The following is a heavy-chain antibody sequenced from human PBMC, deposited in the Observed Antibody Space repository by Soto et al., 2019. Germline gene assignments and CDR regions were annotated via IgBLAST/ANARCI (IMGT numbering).Heavy chain of an antibody. CDR3: ANPYSGSYFAFDI. D-gene: IGHD1-26*01. J-gene: IGHJ3*02. V-gene: IGHV3-23*01. CDR1: GFTFSSYA. CDR2: ISGSGGST. Sequence: GGSLRLSCAASGFTFSSYAMSWVRQAPGKGLEWVSAISGSGGSTYYADSVKGRFTISRDNSKNTLYLQMNSLRAEDTAVYYCANPYSGSYFAFDIWGQGTMVTVSS.